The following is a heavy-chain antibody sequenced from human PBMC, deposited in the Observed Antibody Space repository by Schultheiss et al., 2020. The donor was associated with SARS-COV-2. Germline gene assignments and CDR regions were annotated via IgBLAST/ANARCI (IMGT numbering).Heavy chain of an antibody. D-gene: IGHD3-22*01. Sequence: GESLKISCAASGFTFSSYAMSWVRQAPGKGLEWVSAISGSGGSTYYADSVKGRFTISRDNAKNSLYLQMNSLRAEDTAVYYCARRVTMIVAAGHDAFDIWGQGTMVTVSS. J-gene: IGHJ3*02. V-gene: IGHV3-23*01. CDR3: ARRVTMIVAAGHDAFDI. CDR2: ISGSGGST. CDR1: GFTFSSYA.